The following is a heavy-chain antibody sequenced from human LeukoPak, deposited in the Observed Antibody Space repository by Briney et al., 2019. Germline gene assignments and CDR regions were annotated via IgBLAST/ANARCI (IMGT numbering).Heavy chain of an antibody. CDR2: VYDVGFS. D-gene: IGHD5-24*01. V-gene: IGHV4-34*01. Sequence: GSLRLSCAASGFTFSSYSMNWVRQAPGKGLEWIGTVYDVGFSHYNPSLSSRATIVLDTSKNHFSLKMTSVIAADTAVYYCARGGSWRETHYWGQGVLVTVSS. CDR3: ARGGSWRETHY. J-gene: IGHJ4*02. CDR1: GFTFSSYS.